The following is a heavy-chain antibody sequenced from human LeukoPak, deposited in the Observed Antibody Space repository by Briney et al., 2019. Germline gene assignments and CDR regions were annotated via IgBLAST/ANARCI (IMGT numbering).Heavy chain of an antibody. Sequence: GGSLRLSCAASGFAFSIYAMTWVRQAPGKGLEWVSGIGGSGGNTHYADSVKGRFTTSRDDSKNTMYLQMNNLRAEDTAVYYCAKDPDKGNWYYFASWGQGTLVTVSS. CDR3: AKDPDKGNWYYFAS. CDR2: IGGSGGNT. CDR1: GFAFSIYA. J-gene: IGHJ4*02. D-gene: IGHD1-1*01. V-gene: IGHV3-23*01.